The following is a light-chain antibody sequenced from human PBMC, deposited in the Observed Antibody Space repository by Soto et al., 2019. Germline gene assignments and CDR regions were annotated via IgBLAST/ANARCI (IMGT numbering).Light chain of an antibody. CDR2: DVS. J-gene: IGLJ1*01. Sequence: QSALTQPASVSGSPGQSITISCTGTSSDVGAYNYVSWYQQHPGKAPKVIVYDVSNRPSGVSDRFSGSKSGNTASLTISGLQAEDEADYYCISYTPPPPYVFGTGTKLTVL. V-gene: IGLV2-14*01. CDR1: SSDVGAYNY. CDR3: ISYTPPPPYV.